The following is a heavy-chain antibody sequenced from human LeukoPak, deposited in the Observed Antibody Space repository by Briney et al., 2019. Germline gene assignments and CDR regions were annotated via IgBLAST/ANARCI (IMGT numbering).Heavy chain of an antibody. CDR3: ATDGIAAVDFDY. J-gene: IGHJ4*02. Sequence: GGSLRLSCAASGFTLSTYWMHWVRQAPGKGLVWISRVNGDGSSTNYTDSVKGRFTISRDNAKNTLYLQMNSLRAEDTAVYSCATDGIAAVDFDYWGQGTLVTVSS. CDR2: VNGDGSST. D-gene: IGHD6-13*01. V-gene: IGHV3-74*01. CDR1: GFTLSTYW.